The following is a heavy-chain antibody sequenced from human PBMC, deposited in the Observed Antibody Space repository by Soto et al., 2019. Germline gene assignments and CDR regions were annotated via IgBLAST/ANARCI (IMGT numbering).Heavy chain of an antibody. D-gene: IGHD3-22*01. V-gene: IGHV4-61*01. CDR2: IYYSGST. J-gene: IGHJ5*02. Sequence: ETLSLTCTVSGGSVSSGSYYWSWIRQPPGKGLEWIGYIYYSGSTNYNPSLKSRVTISVDTSKNQFSLKLSSVTAADTALYSCAKHHDSRGYYYLGSRVNWSAPRGQGPLAPVSS. CDR3: AKHHDSRGYYYLGSRVNWSAP. CDR1: GGSVSSGSYY.